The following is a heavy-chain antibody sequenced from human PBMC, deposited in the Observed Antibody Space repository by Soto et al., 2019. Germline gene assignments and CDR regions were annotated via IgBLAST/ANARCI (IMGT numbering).Heavy chain of an antibody. CDR2: FDPEDGET. D-gene: IGHD2-2*01. V-gene: IGHV1-24*01. J-gene: IGHJ4*02. CDR1: GYTLTELS. Sequence: ASVTVSCKVSGYTLTELSMHWVRQAPGKGLEWMGGFDPEDGETIYAQKFQGRVTMTEDTSTDTAYMELSSLRSEDTAVYYCATSAPRYCSSTSCLLFDYWGQGTLVTVSS. CDR3: ATSAPRYCSSTSCLLFDY.